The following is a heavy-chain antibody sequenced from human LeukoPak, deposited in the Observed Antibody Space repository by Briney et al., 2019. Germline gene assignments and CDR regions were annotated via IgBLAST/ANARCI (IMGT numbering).Heavy chain of an antibody. D-gene: IGHD6-6*01. V-gene: IGHV3-21*01. J-gene: IGHJ4*02. Sequence: GGALRLSCAASGFTFSSYAMSWVRQAPGKGLEWVSSISSSSSYIYYADSVKGRFTISRDNAKNSLYLQMNSLRAEDTAVYYCARGRQLGTFDYWGQGTLVTVSS. CDR2: ISSSSSYI. CDR3: ARGRQLGTFDY. CDR1: GFTFSSYA.